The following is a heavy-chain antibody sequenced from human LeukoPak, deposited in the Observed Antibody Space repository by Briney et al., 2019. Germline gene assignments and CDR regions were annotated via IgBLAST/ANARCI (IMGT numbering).Heavy chain of an antibody. Sequence: GGSLRLSCSASGFTFSSYAMHWVRQAPGKGLEYVSAITNNGGSTYYADSVKGRFTISRDNSKNTLYLQMNSLRAEDTAVYYCARTSVAGGDEYFHHWGQGTLVTVSS. J-gene: IGHJ1*01. CDR2: ITNNGGST. CDR3: ARTSVAGGDEYFHH. D-gene: IGHD6-19*01. V-gene: IGHV3-64*04. CDR1: GFTFSSYA.